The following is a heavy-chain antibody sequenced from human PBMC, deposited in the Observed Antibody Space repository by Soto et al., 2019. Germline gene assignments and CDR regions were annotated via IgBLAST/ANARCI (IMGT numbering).Heavy chain of an antibody. V-gene: IGHV3-7*05. J-gene: IGHJ2*01. D-gene: IGHD2-2*01. CDR3: ARANRFYYQLLLTFDL. CDR1: GFTFSSYW. CDR2: IKQDGSEN. Sequence: EVQLVESGGGLVQPGGPLRLSCAASGFTFSSYWMSWVRQAPGKGLEWVANIKQDGSENYYVDSVKGRFTISRDNAKNSLYLQMNSLRAEDTAVYYCARANRFYYQLLLTFDLWGRGTLVTVSS.